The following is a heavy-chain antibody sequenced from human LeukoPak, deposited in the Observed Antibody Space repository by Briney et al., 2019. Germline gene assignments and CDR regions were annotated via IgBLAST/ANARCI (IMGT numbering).Heavy chain of an antibody. Sequence: SVKVSCKASGGTFSSYAISWVRQAPGQGLEWMGRIIPIFGTANYAQKFQGRVTITTDESTSTAYMELSSLRSGDTAVYYCARDVRGCSGGSCYYYYYYMDVWGKGTTVTVSS. D-gene: IGHD2-15*01. CDR3: ARDVRGCSGGSCYYYYYYMDV. CDR2: IIPIFGTA. CDR1: GGTFSSYA. J-gene: IGHJ6*03. V-gene: IGHV1-69*05.